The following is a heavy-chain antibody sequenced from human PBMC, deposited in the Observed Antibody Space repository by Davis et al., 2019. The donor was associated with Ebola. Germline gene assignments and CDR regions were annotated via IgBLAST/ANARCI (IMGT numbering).Heavy chain of an antibody. CDR2: INWNGGST. J-gene: IGHJ3*02. CDR1: GFTFDDYG. D-gene: IGHD3-22*01. V-gene: IGHV3-20*04. CDR3: ARVSPDSSGYYRDAFDI. Sequence: GGSLRLSCAASGFTFDDYGMSWVRQAPGKGLEWVSGINWNGGSTGYADSVKGRFTISRDNAKNSLYLQMNSLRAEDTALYYCARVSPDSSGYYRDAFDIWGQGTMVTVSS.